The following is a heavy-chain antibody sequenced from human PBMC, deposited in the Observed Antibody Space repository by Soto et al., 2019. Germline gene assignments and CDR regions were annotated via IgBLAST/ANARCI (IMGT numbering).Heavy chain of an antibody. V-gene: IGHV1-18*01. CDR1: GYTFTSYG. J-gene: IGHJ6*02. CDR3: ARGQLSYYYYYGMDV. D-gene: IGHD6-13*01. Sequence: ASVKVSCKASGYTFTSYGISWGRQAPGQGLEWMGWISAYNGNTNYAQKLQGRVTMTTDTSTSTAYMALRSLRSDDTAVYYCARGQLSYYYYYGMDVWGQGTTVTVSS. CDR2: ISAYNGNT.